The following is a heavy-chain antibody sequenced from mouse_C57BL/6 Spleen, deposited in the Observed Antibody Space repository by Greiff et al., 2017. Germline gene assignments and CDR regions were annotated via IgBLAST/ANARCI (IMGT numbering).Heavy chain of an antibody. CDR1: GYTFTDYN. CDR3: ARSPLYYGSSYDYFDY. Sequence: VQLQQSGPELVKPGASVKIPCKASGYTFTDYNMDWVKQSHGKSLEWIGDINPNNGGTIYNQKFKGKATLTVDKSSSTAYMELRSLTSEDTAVYYCARSPLYYGSSYDYFDYWGQGTTLTVSS. V-gene: IGHV1-18*01. J-gene: IGHJ2*01. D-gene: IGHD1-1*01. CDR2: INPNNGGT.